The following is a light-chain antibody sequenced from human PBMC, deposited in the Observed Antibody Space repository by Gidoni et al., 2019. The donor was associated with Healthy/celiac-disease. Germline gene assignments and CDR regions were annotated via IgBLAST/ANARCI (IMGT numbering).Light chain of an antibody. CDR2: HAS. CDR3: QQYNFYSWT. Sequence: DIQMTQSPSTLSASVGDRVTSTCRASQSISSWLAWYQQKPGKAPKLLIYHASSLASGVPSRFSGSGSGTEFTLSIRSLQPYDFATYYCQQYNFYSWTFXXXTKVEIK. CDR1: QSISSW. V-gene: IGKV1-5*01. J-gene: IGKJ1*01.